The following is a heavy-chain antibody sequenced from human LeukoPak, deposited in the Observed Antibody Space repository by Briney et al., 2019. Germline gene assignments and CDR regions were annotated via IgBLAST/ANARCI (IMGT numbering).Heavy chain of an antibody. Sequence: SETLSLTCTVSGGSISSYYWSWIRQPPGKGLEWIGYIYYSGSTNYNPSLKSRVTISVDTSKNQFSLKLSSVTAADTAVYYCARQPFTFLEWSEGPYIDYWGQGTLVTVSS. V-gene: IGHV4-59*08. J-gene: IGHJ4*02. CDR2: IYYSGST. CDR1: GGSISSYY. CDR3: ARQPFTFLEWSEGPYIDY. D-gene: IGHD3-3*02.